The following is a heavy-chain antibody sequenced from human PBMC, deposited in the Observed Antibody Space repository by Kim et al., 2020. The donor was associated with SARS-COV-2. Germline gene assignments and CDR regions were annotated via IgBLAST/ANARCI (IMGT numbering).Heavy chain of an antibody. D-gene: IGHD3-16*01. CDR3: AREGGGVATAGYYYGMDV. Sequence: GGSLRLSCAASGFTFSSYSMNWVRQAPGKGLEWVSSISSSSSYIYYADSVKGRFTISRDNAKNSLYLQMNSLRAEDTAVYYCAREGGGVATAGYYYGMDVWGQGTTVTVSS. J-gene: IGHJ6*02. V-gene: IGHV3-21*01. CDR2: ISSSSSYI. CDR1: GFTFSSYS.